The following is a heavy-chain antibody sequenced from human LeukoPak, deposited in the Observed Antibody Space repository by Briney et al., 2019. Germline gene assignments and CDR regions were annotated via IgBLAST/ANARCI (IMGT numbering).Heavy chain of an antibody. CDR3: ARDPFSSSWKQSSTDYYYYGMDV. V-gene: IGHV1-69*04. CDR2: IIPILGIA. D-gene: IGHD6-13*01. Sequence: SVKVSCKASGGTFSSYAISWVRQAPGQGLEWMGRIIPILGIANYAQKFQGRVTITADKSTSTAYMELSSLRSEDTAVYYCARDPFSSSWKQSSTDYYYYGMDVWGQGTTVTVSS. J-gene: IGHJ6*02. CDR1: GGTFSSYA.